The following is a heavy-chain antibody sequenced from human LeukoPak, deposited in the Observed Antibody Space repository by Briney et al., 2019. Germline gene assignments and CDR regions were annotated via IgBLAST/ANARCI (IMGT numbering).Heavy chain of an antibody. J-gene: IGHJ5*02. V-gene: IGHV1-69-2*01. Sequence: GASVKVSCKVSGYTFTDYYMHWFQQAPGKRLEWMGLLEPEDGETRYAEKFQGRVTITADTSTDTAYMEVSSLRSDDTAVYYCAISLIAVAGTLSSWGQGTLVTVSS. D-gene: IGHD6-19*01. CDR2: LEPEDGET. CDR1: GYTFTDYY. CDR3: AISLIAVAGTLSS.